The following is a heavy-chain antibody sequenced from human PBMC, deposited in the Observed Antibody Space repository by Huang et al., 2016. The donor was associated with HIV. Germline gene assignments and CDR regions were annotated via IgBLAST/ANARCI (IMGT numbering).Heavy chain of an antibody. Sequence: QVHLQQWGAGLLKSAETLSLTCAVYGGSLSGYYWSWLRQTPGKGLEWIGEINQLGSPNYNPSLKIGVSKSMDGYKKQFSLKLRSISDADTAVYFCARDATKNPRGWFDPWGQGTLVTVSS. CDR3: ARDATKNPRGWFDP. CDR2: INQLGSP. CDR1: GGSLSGYY. D-gene: IGHD3-10*01. J-gene: IGHJ5*02. V-gene: IGHV4-34*02.